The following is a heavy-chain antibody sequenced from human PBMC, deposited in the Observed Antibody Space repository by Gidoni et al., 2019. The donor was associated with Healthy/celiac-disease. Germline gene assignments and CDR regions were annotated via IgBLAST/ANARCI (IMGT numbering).Heavy chain of an antibody. V-gene: IGHV1-2*06. CDR3: ASMAPMVTDTPVDY. D-gene: IGHD5-18*01. CDR1: GSPFTGDY. CDR2: INPNGGGT. J-gene: IGHJ4*02. Sequence: QVQLVQSGAEVKKPGASVKVSCQASGSPFTGDYMPWVRQAPGQGLEWMGRINPNGGGTNYAQKFQGRVTMTRDTSISTAYMELSRLRSDDTAVYYWASMAPMVTDTPVDYWGQGTLVTVSS.